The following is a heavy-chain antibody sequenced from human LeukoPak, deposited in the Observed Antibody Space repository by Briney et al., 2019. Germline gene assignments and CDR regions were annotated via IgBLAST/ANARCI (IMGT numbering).Heavy chain of an antibody. J-gene: IGHJ4*02. CDR1: GFTFSSYA. D-gene: IGHD4-23*01. CDR2: ISGSGGST. V-gene: IGHV3-23*01. Sequence: PGGSLRLSCAASGFTFSSYAMSWVRQAPGKGLEWVSAISGSGGSTYYADSVKGRFTISRDNAKNSLYLQMNSLRAEDTAVYYCARDFKAPATVGDYGDYWGQGTLVTVSS. CDR3: ARDFKAPATVGDYGDY.